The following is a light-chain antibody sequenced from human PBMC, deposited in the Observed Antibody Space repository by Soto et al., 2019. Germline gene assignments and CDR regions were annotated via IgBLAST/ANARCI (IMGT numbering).Light chain of an antibody. CDR2: GAS. V-gene: IGKV3-15*01. J-gene: IGKJ2*01. CDR3: QQYYDWPQT. CDR1: QTISAS. Sequence: EIVMTQSPATLSVSPGERPTLSCRASQTISASLAWYQQKPGQAPRLLIYGASTRASGVPARFSGSGSGTEFTLTIGSLQSEDFAVYYCQQYYDWPQTFGQGTKVDIK.